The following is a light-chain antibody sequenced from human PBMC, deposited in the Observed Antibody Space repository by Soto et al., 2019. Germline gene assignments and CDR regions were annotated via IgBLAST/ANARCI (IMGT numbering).Light chain of an antibody. CDR1: QSFSNY. J-gene: IGKJ2*01. CDR2: SAT. Sequence: DIQMTQSPSSVSASVGARVTITCRTSQSFSNYLAWYQHRPGKAPTLLIYSATVLQSGVPSRVSGSGSGTAFTVTISRLQPEDSATYYWQHNYSIPLTFGQGTTVEIK. CDR3: QHNYSIPLT. V-gene: IGKV1-39*01.